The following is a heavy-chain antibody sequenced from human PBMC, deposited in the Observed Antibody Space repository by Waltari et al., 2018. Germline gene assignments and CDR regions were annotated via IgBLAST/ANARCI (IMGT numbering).Heavy chain of an antibody. CDR2: IRYDGSNK. CDR3: AKDLPDGGPDAFDI. V-gene: IGHV3-30*02. D-gene: IGHD2-8*02. J-gene: IGHJ3*02. CDR1: GVTFSSYG. Sequence: QVQLVESGGGVVQPGGSLRLSCAASGVTFSSYGMQWVRQAPGKGLEWVAFIRYDGSNKYYADSVKGRFTISRDNSKNTLYLQMNSLRAEDTAVYYCAKDLPDGGPDAFDIWGQGTMVTVSS.